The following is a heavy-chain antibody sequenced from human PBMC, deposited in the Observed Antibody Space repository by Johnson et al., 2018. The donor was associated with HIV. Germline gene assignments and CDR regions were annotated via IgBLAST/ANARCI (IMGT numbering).Heavy chain of an antibody. CDR3: ARRSIRSDGLDI. CDR2: IDTAGDT. J-gene: IGHJ3*02. Sequence: VQLVESGGGLVQPGGSLRLSCAASGFTLSSYDMHWVRQATGKGLEWVSEIDTAGDTYYPGSVKGRFTTSRENAKNSLYLQMKSLRAGDTAVYYCARRSIRSDGLDIWGQGTMVTVSS. CDR1: GFTLSSYD. D-gene: IGHD4-11*01. V-gene: IGHV3-13*01.